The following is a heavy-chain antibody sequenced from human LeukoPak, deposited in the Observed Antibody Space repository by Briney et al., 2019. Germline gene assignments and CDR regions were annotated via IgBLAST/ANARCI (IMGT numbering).Heavy chain of an antibody. J-gene: IGHJ4*02. D-gene: IGHD5-24*01. V-gene: IGHV4-4*07. CDR2: IYTSGTT. CDR1: GESIRNYY. CDR3: ARSRWLHEALDY. Sequence: SETLSLTCSVSGESIRNYYWSWIRQPAGKGLEWIGRIYTSGTTDYNPSLKSRVTISVDTSKNQFSLKLSSVTAADTAVYYCARSRWLHEALDYWGQGTLVTVSS.